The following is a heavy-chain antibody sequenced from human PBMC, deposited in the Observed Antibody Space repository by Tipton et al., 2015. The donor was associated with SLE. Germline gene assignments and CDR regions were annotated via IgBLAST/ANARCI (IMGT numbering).Heavy chain of an antibody. CDR3: ARDGGSSWSLDAFDT. Sequence: TLSLTCTVSGASISSCSYYWNWIRQPAGKGLEWIGRVYSSGTTNYNSSLKSRVTISVDTSKNQFSLKLSSVTAADTAVYYCARDGGSSWSLDAFDTSGQGTMVTVYS. CDR1: GASISSCSYY. J-gene: IGHJ3*02. CDR2: VYSSGTT. V-gene: IGHV4-61*02. D-gene: IGHD6-13*01.